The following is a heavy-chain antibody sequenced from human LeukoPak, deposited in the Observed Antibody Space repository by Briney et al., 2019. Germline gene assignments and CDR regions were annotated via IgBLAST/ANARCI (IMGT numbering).Heavy chain of an antibody. J-gene: IGHJ4*02. CDR1: GLILSSYG. CDR2: IWYDGTNI. Sequence: PGTSLRLSCAASGLILSSYGIHWVRQAPGKGREGVAVIWYDGTNIYYGDSVKGRFSTSRDNSKNTVYLQMDSLRAEDTAVYYCARDAGGAFGNYVNYFDYWGQGTLVTVSS. D-gene: IGHD4-11*01. CDR3: ARDAGGAFGNYVNYFDY. V-gene: IGHV3-33*01.